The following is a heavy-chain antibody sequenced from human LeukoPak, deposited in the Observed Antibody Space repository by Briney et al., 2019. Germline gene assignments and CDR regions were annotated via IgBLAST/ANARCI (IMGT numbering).Heavy chain of an antibody. CDR2: IIPIFATA. V-gene: IGHV1-69*05. CDR1: GCTFSSYS. J-gene: IGHJ3*01. CDR3: VCSMVRGAPGAFDV. Sequence: GASVKVSCKASGCTFSSYSISWVRQAPGKGLEWMGGIIPIFATANYAPKFQGRGTVTTDKTTCTAYIDLSSLRSEDTAVYYCVCSMVRGAPGAFDVWGQGTTVTVSS. D-gene: IGHD3-10*01.